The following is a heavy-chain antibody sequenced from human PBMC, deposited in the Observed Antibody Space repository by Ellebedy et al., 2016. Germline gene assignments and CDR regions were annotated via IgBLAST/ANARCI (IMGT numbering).Heavy chain of an antibody. Sequence: GESLKISXAASGVTVSSNYMSWVRQAPAKGLQWVALIDNSANTYYADSVRGRFTISRDNSKNTMSLQMNGLSAEDSAIYYCARVWTPSSGRQRAMDYWGQGTLVTVSS. CDR3: ARVWTPSSGRQRAMDY. CDR1: GVTVSSNY. J-gene: IGHJ4*02. CDR2: IDNSANT. V-gene: IGHV3-53*01. D-gene: IGHD1-26*01.